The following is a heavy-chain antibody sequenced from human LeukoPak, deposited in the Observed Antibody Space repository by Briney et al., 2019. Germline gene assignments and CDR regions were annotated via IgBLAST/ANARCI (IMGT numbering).Heavy chain of an antibody. CDR3: ARVRIIYYDSSGYSHYFDC. CDR1: GYTFTSYG. J-gene: IGHJ4*02. Sequence: EASVKVSCKASGYTFTSYGISWVRQAPGQGLEWMGWINAYNGNTNYAQKLQGRVTMTTDTSTSTAYMELKSLRSDDTAVYYCARVRIIYYDSSGYSHYFDCWGQGTLVTVSS. CDR2: INAYNGNT. V-gene: IGHV1-18*01. D-gene: IGHD3-22*01.